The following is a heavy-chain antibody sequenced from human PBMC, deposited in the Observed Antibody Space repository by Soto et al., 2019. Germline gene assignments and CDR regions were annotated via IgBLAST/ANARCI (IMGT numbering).Heavy chain of an antibody. D-gene: IGHD4-17*01. CDR1: GGPFSNYG. J-gene: IGHJ6*02. CDR2: IIPVFGTP. CDR3: ARDRHDYGDYYYGMEV. Sequence: LGQSGAEVKKPGSSVKVSXXASGGPFSNYGISWXXXXXXQGLEWMGGIIPVFGTPNYAQKFQGRVTITADRSTRTAYMELSSLRSEDTAVYYCARDRHDYGDYYYGMEVWGQGTTVTVSS. V-gene: IGHV1-69*06.